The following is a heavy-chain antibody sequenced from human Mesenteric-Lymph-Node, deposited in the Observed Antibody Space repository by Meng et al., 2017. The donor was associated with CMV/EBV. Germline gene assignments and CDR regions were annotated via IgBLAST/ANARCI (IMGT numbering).Heavy chain of an antibody. J-gene: IGHJ3*01. V-gene: IGHV3-7*01. D-gene: IGHD3/OR15-3a*01. CDR2: IKQDGSEK. CDR1: GFTYSDYW. Sequence: GESLKISCVVSGFTYSDYWMSWVRQAPGTGLEWVATIKQDGSEKYYVDSVKGRFTISRDNAKNSLYLQMNSLRAEDTAVYYCAREDRTGYDEAFDVWGQGTMVTVSS. CDR3: AREDRTGYDEAFDV.